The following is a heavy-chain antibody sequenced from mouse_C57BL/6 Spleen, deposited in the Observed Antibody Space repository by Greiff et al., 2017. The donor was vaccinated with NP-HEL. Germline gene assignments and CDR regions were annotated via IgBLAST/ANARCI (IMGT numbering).Heavy chain of an antibody. CDR3: ARSDGGYFDY. V-gene: IGHV3-8*01. CDR1: GYSITSDY. Sequence: DVKLVESGPGLAKPSQTLSLTCSVPGYSITSDYWNWIRKFPGNKLEYMGYISYSGNTYYNPSLKSRISITRDTSKNQYYLQLNSVTTEDTATYYCARSDGGYFDYWGQGTTLTVSS. J-gene: IGHJ2*01. CDR2: ISYSGNT.